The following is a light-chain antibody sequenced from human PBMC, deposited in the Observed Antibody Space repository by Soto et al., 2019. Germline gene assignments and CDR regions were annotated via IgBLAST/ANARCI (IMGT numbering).Light chain of an antibody. CDR3: GAWYPSLKVGV. Sequence: QSVLTQPPSVSAAPGQKVIISCSGSSSNIGSNYLSSYQQLPGTAPKLLIYVKNERPSGIPDRFSASKSGTSATLRITGRQTGDEADYYCGAWYPSLKVGVFGGGTKLTVL. V-gene: IGLV1-51*01. J-gene: IGLJ3*02. CDR2: VKN. CDR1: SSNIGSNY.